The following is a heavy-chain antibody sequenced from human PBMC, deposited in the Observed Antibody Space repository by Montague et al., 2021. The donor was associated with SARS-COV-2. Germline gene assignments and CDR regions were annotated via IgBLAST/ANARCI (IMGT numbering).Heavy chain of an antibody. J-gene: IGHJ4*02. Sequence: SLRLSCAASGFTFSSYTMHWVRQAPGKGLEWVAILSYDGSNAYYADSVKGRFTVSRDNSKRTLYLEMDSPRAEDTAVYYWAREGALVDTPMMAFDYWGQGTLVTVSS. V-gene: IGHV3-30*04. CDR1: GFTFSSYT. CDR3: AREGALVDTPMMAFDY. CDR2: LSYDGSNA. D-gene: IGHD5-18*01.